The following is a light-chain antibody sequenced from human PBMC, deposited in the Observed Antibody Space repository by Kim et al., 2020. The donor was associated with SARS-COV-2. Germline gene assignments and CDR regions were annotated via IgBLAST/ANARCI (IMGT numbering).Light chain of an antibody. CDR1: QNVDTN. J-gene: IGKJ2*01. V-gene: IGKV6-21*01. Sequence: SVTPKEEVTITCRASQNVDTNLNWYQQKPDQSPKLLIKYASQSFSGVPSRFSGSGSGTDFTLTIKSLEVEDAATYYCHQSSSLPYTFGQGTKLEI. CDR2: YAS. CDR3: HQSSSLPYT.